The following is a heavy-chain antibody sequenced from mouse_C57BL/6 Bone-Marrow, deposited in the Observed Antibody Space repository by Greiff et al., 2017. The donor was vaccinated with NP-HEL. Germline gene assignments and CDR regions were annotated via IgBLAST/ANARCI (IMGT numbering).Heavy chain of an antibody. Sequence: VQLQQSGPELVKPGASVKISCKASGYAFSSSWMNWVKQRPGKGLEWIGRIYPGDGDTNYNGKFKGKATLTADKSSSTAYMQLSSLTSEDSAVYFCVRLNYSNSFAYWGQGTLVTVSA. CDR3: VRLNYSNSFAY. CDR2: IYPGDGDT. D-gene: IGHD2-5*01. V-gene: IGHV1-82*01. CDR1: GYAFSSSW. J-gene: IGHJ3*01.